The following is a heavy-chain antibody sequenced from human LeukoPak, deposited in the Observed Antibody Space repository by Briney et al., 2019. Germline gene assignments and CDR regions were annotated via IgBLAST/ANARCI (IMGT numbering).Heavy chain of an antibody. V-gene: IGHV1-69*04. J-gene: IGHJ4*02. D-gene: IGHD3-10*01. CDR2: IVPILGIA. CDR3: ARIWEGSGSYSAFDY. CDR1: GGTFSSYA. Sequence: HRASVKVSCKASGGTFSSYAISWVRQAPGQGLEWMGRIVPILGIANYAQKFQGRVTITADKSTSTAYMELSSLRSEDTAAYYCARIWEGSGSYSAFDYWGQGTLVTVSS.